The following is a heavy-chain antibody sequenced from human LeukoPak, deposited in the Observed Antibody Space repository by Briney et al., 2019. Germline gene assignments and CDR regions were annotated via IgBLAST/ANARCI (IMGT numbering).Heavy chain of an antibody. Sequence: PGGSLRLSCAASGFAFSNYAMRWVRQAPEKGLEWVSSITGSGDGTYYADSVKGRFTISRDNSRYTLYLQMRGLRAEDAAVYYCAKGVSGPQYYFHYWGQGTLVTVSS. CDR2: ITGSGDGT. CDR3: AKGVSGPQYYFHY. V-gene: IGHV3-23*01. CDR1: GFAFSNYA. J-gene: IGHJ4*02. D-gene: IGHD4-11*01.